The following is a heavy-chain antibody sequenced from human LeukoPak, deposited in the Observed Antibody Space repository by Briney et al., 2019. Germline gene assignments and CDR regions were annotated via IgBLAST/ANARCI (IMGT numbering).Heavy chain of an antibody. Sequence: GGSLRLSCVASGLTFSSYEMNWVRQAPGKGLEWVSYISSSGSTIYYADSVKGRFTISRDNAKNSLYLQMNSLRAEDTAVYYCARVRAPDYDILTGYRSSDYFDYWGQGTLVTVSS. J-gene: IGHJ4*02. CDR2: ISSSGSTI. D-gene: IGHD3-9*01. CDR1: GLTFSSYE. V-gene: IGHV3-48*03. CDR3: ARVRAPDYDILTGYRSSDYFDY.